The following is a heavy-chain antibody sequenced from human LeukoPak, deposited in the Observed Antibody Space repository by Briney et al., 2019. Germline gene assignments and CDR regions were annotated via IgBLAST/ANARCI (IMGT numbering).Heavy chain of an antibody. CDR1: GDSISSGGYY. CDR3: ASMGVDTTMVTPEYFQH. V-gene: IGHV4-39*01. CDR2: IYNTGGT. D-gene: IGHD5-18*01. J-gene: IGHJ1*01. Sequence: SETLSLTCTVSGDSISSGGYYWGWIRQPPGKGLEWIGTIYNTGGTYYNPSLKSRVTRSVDTSKKQFSLKLSSVTAADTAVYYCASMGVDTTMVTPEYFQHWGRGTLVTVSS.